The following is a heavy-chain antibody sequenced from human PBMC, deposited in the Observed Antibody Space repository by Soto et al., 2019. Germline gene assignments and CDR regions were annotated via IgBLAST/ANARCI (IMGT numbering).Heavy chain of an antibody. Sequence: EVQLLESGGGLVQPGGSLRLSCAASGFTFSSYAMSWVRQAPGKGLEWVSAISGSGGSTYYADSVKGRFTISRDNSKNTRKLQRNSVRAMVTRVFYWAKVGQHLGGGYFDYWGQGTLVTFSS. J-gene: IGHJ4*02. CDR2: ISGSGGST. CDR1: GFTFSSYA. D-gene: IGHD6-13*01. V-gene: IGHV3-23*01. CDR3: AKVGQHLGGGYFDY.